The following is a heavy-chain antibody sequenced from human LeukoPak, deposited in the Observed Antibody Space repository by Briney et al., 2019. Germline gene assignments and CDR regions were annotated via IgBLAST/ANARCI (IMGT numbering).Heavy chain of an antibody. J-gene: IGHJ3*02. CDR1: GGYISSSRYY. V-gene: IGHV4-39*07. CDR2: IYYSGTT. CDR3: ARTQSSGWYSDAFDI. D-gene: IGHD6-19*01. Sequence: SETLSLTCTVSGGYISSSRYYWGWIRRPPGNGLDWIGNIYYSGTTFYNPSLKSRVTISLDTSKSQFSLKLSSVTAADTAVYYCARTQSSGWYSDAFDIWGQGTMVTVSS.